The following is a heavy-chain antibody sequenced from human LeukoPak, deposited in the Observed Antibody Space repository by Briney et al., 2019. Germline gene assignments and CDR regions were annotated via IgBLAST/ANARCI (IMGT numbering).Heavy chain of an antibody. Sequence: GASVKVSCKASGYTFTSYDINWVRQATGQGLEWMGWMNPNSGNTGYAQKFQGRATITRNTSISTAYMELSSLRSEDTAVYYCARGIDSSGYSDFDYWGQGTLVTVSS. D-gene: IGHD3-22*01. CDR2: MNPNSGNT. CDR3: ARGIDSSGYSDFDY. J-gene: IGHJ4*02. CDR1: GYTFTSYD. V-gene: IGHV1-8*03.